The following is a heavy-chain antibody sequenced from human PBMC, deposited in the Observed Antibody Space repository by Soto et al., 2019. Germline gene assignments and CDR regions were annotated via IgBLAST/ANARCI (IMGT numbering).Heavy chain of an antibody. D-gene: IGHD2-21*02. CDR1: GGSISSYY. Sequence: PSETLSLTCTVSGGSISSYYWSWIRQPPGKGLEWIGYIYYSGSTNYNPSLKSRVTISVDTSKNQFSLKLSSVTAADTAVYYCASASYCGGDCYSPYYYYYYGMDVWGQGTTVTVSS. V-gene: IGHV4-59*01. CDR3: ASASYCGGDCYSPYYYYYYGMDV. J-gene: IGHJ6*02. CDR2: IYYSGST.